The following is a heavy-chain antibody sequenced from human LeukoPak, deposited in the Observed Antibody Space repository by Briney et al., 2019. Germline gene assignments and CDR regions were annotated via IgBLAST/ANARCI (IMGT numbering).Heavy chain of an antibody. J-gene: IGHJ5*02. Sequence: ASVKVSCKASGYTFTGYYMHWVRQAPGQGLEWMGWINPNSGGTNYAQKFQGRVTMTRDTSISTAYMELSRLRSDDTAVYYCARGYYDFWSGPYNWFDPWGQGTLVTVSS. V-gene: IGHV1-2*02. CDR2: INPNSGGT. D-gene: IGHD3-3*01. CDR1: GYTFTGYY. CDR3: ARGYYDFWSGPYNWFDP.